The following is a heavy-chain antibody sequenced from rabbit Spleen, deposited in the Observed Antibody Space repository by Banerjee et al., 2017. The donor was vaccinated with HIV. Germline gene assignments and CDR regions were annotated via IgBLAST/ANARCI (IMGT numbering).Heavy chain of an antibody. CDR1: GFSLNSGYD. V-gene: IGHV1S40*01. CDR2: IYAGSSGST. D-gene: IGHD8-1*01. CDR3: ARDAGTSFSTYGMDL. Sequence: QSLEESGGGLVQPGASLTLTCTASGFSLNSGYDMCWVRQAPGKGLEWIASIYAGSSGSTYSATWAKGRFTISKTSSTTVTLQMTSLTVADTATYFCARDAGTSFSTYGMDLWGAGTLVTVS. J-gene: IGHJ6*01.